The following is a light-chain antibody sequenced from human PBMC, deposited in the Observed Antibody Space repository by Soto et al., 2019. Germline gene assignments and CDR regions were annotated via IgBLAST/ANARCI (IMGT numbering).Light chain of an antibody. CDR2: EVS. J-gene: IGLJ1*01. CDR3: CSWAGSNTFYF. Sequence: QSALTQPASVSGSPGQSITISCTGTTTDVGSYNLVSWYQQHPGRAPKLMIYEVSRRPSGVSNRFSGSKSGNTASLTISGLQAEDEADYYCCSWAGSNTFYFFGTGPKLTVL. V-gene: IGLV2-23*02. CDR1: TTDVGSYNL.